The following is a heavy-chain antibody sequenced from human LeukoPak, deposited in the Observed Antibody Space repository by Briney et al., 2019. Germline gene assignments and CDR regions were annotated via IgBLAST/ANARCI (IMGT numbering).Heavy chain of an antibody. D-gene: IGHD3-10*01. V-gene: IGHV3-9*01. CDR2: ISWNGGSI. J-gene: IGHJ3*02. Sequence: GGSLRLSCTASGFTFDDYAMHWVRQPPGKGLEWVSGISWNGGSIGYADSVKGRFTVSRDNAKNSLYLQMSSLRVEDTAFYYCAKDSYGGSGSYYLYSFDMWGQGTMVTVSS. CDR3: AKDSYGGSGSYYLYSFDM. CDR1: GFTFDDYA.